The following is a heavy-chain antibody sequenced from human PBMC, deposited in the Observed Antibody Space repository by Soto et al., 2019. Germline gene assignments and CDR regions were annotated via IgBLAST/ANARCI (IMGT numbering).Heavy chain of an antibody. CDR3: ATDSSSGYYYGMDV. D-gene: IGHD6-6*01. CDR2: IIPIFGTA. V-gene: IGHV1-69*13. J-gene: IGHJ6*02. Sequence: GASVKVSCKASGGTFSSYAISWVRQAPGQGLEWMGGIIPIFGTANYAQKFQGRVTITADEPTSTAYMELSSLRSEDTAVYYCATDSSSGYYYGMDVWGQGTTVTVSS. CDR1: GGTFSSYA.